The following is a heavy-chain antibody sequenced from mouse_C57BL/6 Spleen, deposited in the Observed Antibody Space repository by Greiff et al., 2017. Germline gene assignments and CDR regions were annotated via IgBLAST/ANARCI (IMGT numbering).Heavy chain of an antibody. CDR3: ARSIYDGYLFAY. V-gene: IGHV1-54*01. CDR2: TNPGSGGT. CDR1: GYAFTNYL. D-gene: IGHD2-3*01. J-gene: IGHJ3*01. Sequence: VQLQQSGAELVRPGTSVKVSCKASGYAFTNYLIEWVKQRPGQGLEWIGVTNPGSGGTNYNEKFKGKATLTADKSSSTAYMQLSSLTSEDSAVYFCARSIYDGYLFAYWGQGTLVTVSA.